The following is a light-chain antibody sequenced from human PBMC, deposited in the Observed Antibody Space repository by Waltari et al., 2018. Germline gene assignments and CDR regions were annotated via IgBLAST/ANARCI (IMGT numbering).Light chain of an antibody. J-gene: IGKJ1*01. V-gene: IGKV1-5*03. Sequence: DIQMTQSPPTLSASVGDRATITCRVSQSISGWLAWYQQKPGRAPKLLIFKASILESGVPSRFSGSGSGTEFTLTISSLQPDDCATYFCQYYGTFGQGTKVEIK. CDR3: QYYGT. CDR1: QSISGW. CDR2: KAS.